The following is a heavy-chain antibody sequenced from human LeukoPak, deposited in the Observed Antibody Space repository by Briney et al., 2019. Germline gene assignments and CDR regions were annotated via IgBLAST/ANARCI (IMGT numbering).Heavy chain of an antibody. Sequence: GGSLRLSCAASGFTVSSNYMSWVRQAPGKGLEWVSVTYSGGSTYYADSVKGRFTISRHNSKNTLYLQMNSLRAEDTAVYYCARGRGYYDILTGYRGPHYYYGMDVWGQGTTVTVSS. V-gene: IGHV3-53*04. CDR3: ARGRGYYDILTGYRGPHYYYGMDV. J-gene: IGHJ6*02. CDR2: TYSGGST. D-gene: IGHD3-9*01. CDR1: GFTVSSNY.